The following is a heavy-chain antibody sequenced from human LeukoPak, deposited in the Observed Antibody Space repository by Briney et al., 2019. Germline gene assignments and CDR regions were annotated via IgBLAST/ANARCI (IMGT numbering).Heavy chain of an antibody. CDR2: ISSSSSYI. CDR3: ARSYDSSGYLFRAFDI. Sequence: GGSLRLSCAASGFTFSSYSMNWVRQAPGKGLEWVSSISSSSSYIYYADSVKGRFTISRDNAKNSLYLQMNSLRAEDTAVYYCARSYDSSGYLFRAFDIWGQGTMVTVSS. J-gene: IGHJ3*02. CDR1: GFTFSSYS. V-gene: IGHV3-21*01. D-gene: IGHD3-22*01.